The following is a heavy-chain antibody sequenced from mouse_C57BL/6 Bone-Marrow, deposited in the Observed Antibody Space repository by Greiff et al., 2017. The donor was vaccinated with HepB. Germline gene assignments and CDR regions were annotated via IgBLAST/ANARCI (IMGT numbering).Heavy chain of an antibody. CDR1: GYTFTDYY. J-gene: IGHJ3*01. Sequence: QVQLQQSGAELVRPGASVKLSCKASGYTFTDYYINWVKQRPGQGLEWIARIYPGSGNTYYNEKFKGKATLTAEKSSSTAYMQLSSLTSEDSAVYFCARNSNYGSSWFAYWGQGTLVTVSA. CDR2: IYPGSGNT. CDR3: ARNSNYGSSWFAY. D-gene: IGHD2-5*01. V-gene: IGHV1-76*01.